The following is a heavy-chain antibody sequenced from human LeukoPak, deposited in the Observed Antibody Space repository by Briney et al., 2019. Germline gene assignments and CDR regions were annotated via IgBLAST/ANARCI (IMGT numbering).Heavy chain of an antibody. CDR3: ARGRTRYCSSTSCPFQH. CDR2: INHSGST. J-gene: IGHJ1*01. Sequence: TSETLSLTCAVYGGSFSGYYWSWIRQPPGKGLEWIGEINHSGSTNYNPSLKSRVTISVDTSKNQFSLKLSSVTAADTAVYYCARGRTRYCSSTSCPFQHWGQGTLVTVSS. CDR1: GGSFSGYY. V-gene: IGHV4-34*01. D-gene: IGHD2-2*01.